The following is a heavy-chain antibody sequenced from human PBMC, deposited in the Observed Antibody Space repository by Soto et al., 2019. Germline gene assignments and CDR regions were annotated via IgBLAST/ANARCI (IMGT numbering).Heavy chain of an antibody. J-gene: IGHJ4*02. V-gene: IGHV1-69*01. D-gene: IGHD2-21*02. CDR2: IIPIFGTA. CDR3: ARAYCGGDCYWEGFDY. Sequence: QVQLVQSGAEVKKPGSSVKVSCKASGGTFSSYAISWVRQAPGQGLEWMGGIIPIFGTANYAQKFQGRVTITADESTSTAYMELSSLRSEDTAVYYCARAYCGGDCYWEGFDYWCQGTLVTVSS. CDR1: GGTFSSYA.